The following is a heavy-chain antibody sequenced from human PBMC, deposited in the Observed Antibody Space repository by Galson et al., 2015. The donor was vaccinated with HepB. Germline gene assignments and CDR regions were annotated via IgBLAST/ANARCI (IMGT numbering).Heavy chain of an antibody. Sequence: SLRLSCAASGFTFSSYGMHWVRQAPGKGLEWVAVIWYDGSNKYYADSVKGRFTISRDNSKNTLYLQMNSLRAEDTAVYYCARDDRYGGYFDYWGQGTLVTVSS. CDR3: ARDDRYGGYFDY. CDR2: IWYDGSNK. V-gene: IGHV3-33*01. J-gene: IGHJ4*02. D-gene: IGHD3-10*01. CDR1: GFTFSSYG.